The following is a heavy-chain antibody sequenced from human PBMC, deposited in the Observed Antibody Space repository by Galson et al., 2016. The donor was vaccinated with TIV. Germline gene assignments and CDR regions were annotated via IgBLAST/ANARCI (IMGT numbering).Heavy chain of an antibody. J-gene: IGHJ6*02. CDR2: ISSGGTT. CDR1: TFNIKDNY. D-gene: IGHD2-21*01. V-gene: IGHV3-66*02. Sequence: SLRLSCAASTFNIKDNYMTWVRQAPGKGLEWVSIISSGGTTSYADSVKGRFTIGRDESKNTLYLEMNNLRLEDTAVYFCARVRRHCGNECFLFYYYGMDVWGRGTTVTVSS. CDR3: ARVRRHCGNECFLFYYYGMDV.